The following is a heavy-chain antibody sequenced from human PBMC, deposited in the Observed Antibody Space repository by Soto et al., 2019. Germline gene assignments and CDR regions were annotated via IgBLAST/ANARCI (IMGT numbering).Heavy chain of an antibody. CDR1: GFTFSCYS. J-gene: IGHJ3*02. V-gene: IGHV3-48*01. Sequence: GGAPRLSCAASGFTFSCYSMKWVRPAPGEGREWGSYIRGGSDKYFADSVEGRFTISRDNAKNSLYLQMKSLRADDTAVYYCVRDQDFAFDIWGQGTTVTVSS. CDR2: IRGGSDK. CDR3: VRDQDFAFDI.